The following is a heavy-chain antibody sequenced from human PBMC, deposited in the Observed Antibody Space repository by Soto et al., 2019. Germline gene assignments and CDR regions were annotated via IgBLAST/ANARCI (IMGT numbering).Heavy chain of an antibody. D-gene: IGHD6-19*01. V-gene: IGHV3-30-3*01. CDR2: ISFDGSNP. J-gene: IGHJ4*02. CDR3: VTAVAAGGY. CDR1: GVTFSNSA. Sequence: QGHLVESGGGVVQPGRSLRLSCAASGVTFSNSAMHWVRQAPGKGMGWIAGISFDGSNPHYADSVEGRFTISRDNSKSTLYLQMNSLRTDDTALYFCVTAVAAGGYWGQGTLVTVSS.